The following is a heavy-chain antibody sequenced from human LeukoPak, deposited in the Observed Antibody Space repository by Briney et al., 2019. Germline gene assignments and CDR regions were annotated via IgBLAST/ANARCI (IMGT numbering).Heavy chain of an antibody. J-gene: IGHJ5*02. CDR2: IWYDGSNK. V-gene: IGHV3-33*01. Sequence: EGSLRLSCAASGFTFSSYGMHWVRQAPGKGLEWVAVIWYDGSNKYYADSVKGRFTISRDNSKNTLYLQMNSLRAEDTAVYYCARDSPPADHWGQGTLVTVSS. CDR1: GFTFSSYG. CDR3: ARDSPPADH.